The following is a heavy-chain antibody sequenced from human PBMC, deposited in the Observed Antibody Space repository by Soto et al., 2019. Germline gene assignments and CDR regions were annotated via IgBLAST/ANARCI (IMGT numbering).Heavy chain of an antibody. D-gene: IGHD6-19*01. V-gene: IGHV5-51*07. CDR1: GYSFTTYW. CDR2: MFPGDSDT. CDR3: ARVPDSSLGTMDV. J-gene: IGHJ6*02. Sequence: PGESLKISCKGSGYSFTTYWIGWVHQLPGQGLEWMGVMFPGDSDTRYSPSFQGQVTMSADPSTNTAYLEWSSLKAADSAMYYCARVPDSSLGTMDVWGQGTTVTVSS.